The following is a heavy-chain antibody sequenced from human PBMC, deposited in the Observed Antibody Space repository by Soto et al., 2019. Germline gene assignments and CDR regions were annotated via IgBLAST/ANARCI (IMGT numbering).Heavy chain of an antibody. CDR3: ARQRTTVVTQAYFDH. CDR1: GESISSSSYY. D-gene: IGHD2-21*02. J-gene: IGHJ4*02. Sequence: SETLSLTCIVSGESISSSSYYWGWIRQPPGKGLEWIGSIYYSGRTYYNPSFKSRVTISIDTSKNQFSLKLSPVTATDTAVYYCARQRTTVVTQAYFDHWGQGALVTVSS. CDR2: IYYSGRT. V-gene: IGHV4-39*01.